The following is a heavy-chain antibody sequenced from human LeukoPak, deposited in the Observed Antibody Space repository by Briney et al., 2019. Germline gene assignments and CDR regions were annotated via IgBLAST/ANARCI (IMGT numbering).Heavy chain of an antibody. CDR2: LDPEDGEI. Sequence: GASVKVSRKVSGYTSTDYYMHWVQQALRKGLEWGGLLDPEDGEIIYSEKCQGRDTITAGTSRVTAYMDMSSLRSEDTAVYYCATWDHAAMVSTSEVSSSWYYFDYWGQGTLVTVSS. CDR1: GYTSTDYY. J-gene: IGHJ4*02. CDR3: ATWDHAAMVSTSEVSSSWYYFDY. D-gene: IGHD5-18*01. V-gene: IGHV1-69-2*01.